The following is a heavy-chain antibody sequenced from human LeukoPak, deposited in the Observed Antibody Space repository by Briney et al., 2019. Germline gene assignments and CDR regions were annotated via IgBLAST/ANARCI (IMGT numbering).Heavy chain of an antibody. J-gene: IGHJ3*02. CDR1: GGSISGYS. V-gene: IGHV4-4*07. D-gene: IGHD3-22*01. CDR3: ARDHDSSGFYYRGTFDI. Sequence: SETLSLTCTVSGGSISGYSWSWIRQPAGKGLEWIGRIYASGSTNYSPSLKSLFTMSVDTSKNQFSLKLDSVTAAGTTVYYCARDHDSSGFYYRGTFDIWGQGTMVTVSS. CDR2: IYASGST.